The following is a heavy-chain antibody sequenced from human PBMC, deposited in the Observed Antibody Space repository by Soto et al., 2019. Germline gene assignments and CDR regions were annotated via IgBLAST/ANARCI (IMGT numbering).Heavy chain of an antibody. V-gene: IGHV3-30-3*01. CDR1: GFTFSSYA. D-gene: IGHD3-10*01. CDR2: ISYDGSNK. J-gene: IGHJ6*02. CDR3: ARPFTMVRGVYYYGMDV. Sequence: GGSLRLSCAASGFTFSSYAMHWVRQAPGKGLEWVAVISYDGSNKYYADSVKGRFTISRDNSKNTLYLQMNSLRAEDTAVYYCARPFTMVRGVYYYGMDVWGQGTTVTVSS.